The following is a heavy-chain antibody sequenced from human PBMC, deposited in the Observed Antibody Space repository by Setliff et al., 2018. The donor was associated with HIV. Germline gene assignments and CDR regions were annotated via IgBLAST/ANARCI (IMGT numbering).Heavy chain of an antibody. J-gene: IGHJ6*03. D-gene: IGHD3-3*02. Sequence: GGSLRLSCAASGFIFDDYAMHWVRQVPGKGLEWVALISWNGGTTNYADSVKGRFTISRDNARNSLYLQMNSLRADDTAVYYCARDGTTFLAAMDVWGKGTTVTVSS. CDR3: ARDGTTFLAAMDV. V-gene: IGHV3-43D*04. CDR1: GFIFDDYA. CDR2: ISWNGGTT.